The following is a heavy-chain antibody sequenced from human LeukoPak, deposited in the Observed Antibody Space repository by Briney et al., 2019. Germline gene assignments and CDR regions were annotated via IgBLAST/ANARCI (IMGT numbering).Heavy chain of an antibody. CDR2: INTNTWNP. CDR3: AREGAGIAAAGAFDI. V-gene: IGHV7-4-1*02. CDR1: GYTFTSYA. J-gene: IGHJ3*02. D-gene: IGHD6-13*01. Sequence: ASVKVSCKASGYTFTSYAMNWVRQAPGQELEWMGLINTNTWNPTYAQGFTGRFVFSLDTSVSTAYLQISSLKAEDTAVYYCAREGAGIAAAGAFDIWGQGTMVTVSS.